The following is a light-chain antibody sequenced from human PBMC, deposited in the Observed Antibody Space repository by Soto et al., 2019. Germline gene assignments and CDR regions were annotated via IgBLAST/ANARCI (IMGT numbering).Light chain of an antibody. V-gene: IGLV1-40*01. CDR3: QSYDSSLSGYV. CDR1: SSNTGAGYD. CDR2: GNS. J-gene: IGLJ1*01. Sequence: QSVLTQPPSVSGAPGQRVTISCTGSSSNTGAGYDVHWYHQLPGTAPKLLIYGNSNRPSGVPDRFSGSKSGTSASLAITGLQAEDEADYYCQSYDSSLSGYVFGTGTKLTVL.